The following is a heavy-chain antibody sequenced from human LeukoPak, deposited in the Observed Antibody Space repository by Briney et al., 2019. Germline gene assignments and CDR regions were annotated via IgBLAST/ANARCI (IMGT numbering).Heavy chain of an antibody. D-gene: IGHD6-13*01. CDR3: ARPPVYSISWFLVDS. CDR2: ISSSGNNA. CDR1: GFTFRDAA. J-gene: IGHJ5*01. Sequence: GGSLRLSCAVSGFTFRDAAMTWVRQAPGKGLEWVSLISSSGNNAYYADSVKGRFTISRDNSKNTLSLQMNSLRVEDTAVYYCARPPVYSISWFLVDSWGQGTLVTVS. V-gene: IGHV3-23*01.